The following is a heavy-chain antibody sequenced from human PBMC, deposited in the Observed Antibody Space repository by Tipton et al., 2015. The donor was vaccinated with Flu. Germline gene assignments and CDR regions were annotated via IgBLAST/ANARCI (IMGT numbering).Heavy chain of an antibody. CDR2: VHYSENT. V-gene: IGHV4-59*12. Sequence: TLSLTCTVSGGSISNYYWSWIRQPPGKGLEWIGYVHYSENTSYNPSLKSRVTMSLDTSKNQFSLRLSSVTAADTAVYYCARDRVGDYSGFDPWGQGTLVTVSS. CDR3: ARDRVGDYSGFDP. D-gene: IGHD4-17*01. CDR1: GGSISNYY. J-gene: IGHJ5*02.